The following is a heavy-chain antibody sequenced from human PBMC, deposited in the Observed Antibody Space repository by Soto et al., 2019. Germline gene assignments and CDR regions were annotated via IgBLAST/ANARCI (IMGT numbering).Heavy chain of an antibody. D-gene: IGHD1-26*01. Sequence: EVQLVESGGGLVQPGGSLRLSCAASGFTFSSYWMHWVRQAPGKGLVWVSRINSDGSSTSYADSVKGRFTISRDNAKNTLYLQVNSLRAEDTAVYYCARDGSGSYYGWFDPWGQGTLVTVSS. CDR3: ARDGSGSYYGWFDP. V-gene: IGHV3-74*01. CDR2: INSDGSST. J-gene: IGHJ5*02. CDR1: GFTFSSYW.